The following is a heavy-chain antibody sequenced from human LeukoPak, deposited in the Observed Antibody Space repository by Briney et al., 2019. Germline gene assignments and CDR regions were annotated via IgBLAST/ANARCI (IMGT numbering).Heavy chain of an antibody. CDR2: IYYSGST. CDR1: GGSISSSSYY. CDR3: ARIRFGESYAPKSYYYYYMDV. D-gene: IGHD3-10*01. Sequence: SETLSLTCTVSGGSISSSSYYWGWIRQPPGKGLEWIGSIYYSGSTYYNPSLKSRVTISVDTSKNQFSLKLSSVTAADTAVYYCARIRFGESYAPKSYYYYYMDVWGKGTTVTISS. V-gene: IGHV4-39*01. J-gene: IGHJ6*03.